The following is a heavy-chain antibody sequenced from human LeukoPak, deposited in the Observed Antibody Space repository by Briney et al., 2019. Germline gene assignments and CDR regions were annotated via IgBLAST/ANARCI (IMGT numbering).Heavy chain of an antibody. Sequence: GGSLRLSCSASGFTFSSYSMNWVRQAPGKGLEWVSSISSSSSYIYYADSVKGRFTISRDNAKNSLYLQMNSLRAEDTAVYYCARDWAGLRAGDAFDIWGQGTMVTVSS. D-gene: IGHD5-12*01. CDR3: ARDWAGLRAGDAFDI. V-gene: IGHV3-21*01. CDR2: ISSSSSYI. CDR1: GFTFSSYS. J-gene: IGHJ3*02.